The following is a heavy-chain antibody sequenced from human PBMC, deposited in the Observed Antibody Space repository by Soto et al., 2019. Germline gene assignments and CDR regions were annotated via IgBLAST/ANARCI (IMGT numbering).Heavy chain of an antibody. CDR3: AGDKITGLFDY. CDR2: ISHRGTT. J-gene: IGHJ4*02. D-gene: IGHD2-8*02. V-gene: IGHV4-4*02. CDR1: GGSISNNYW. Sequence: SETLSLTCAVSGGSISNNYWWSWVRQSPGKGLVWIGEISHRGTTNYNPSLKSRVTISVDTSKNQFSLKLTSVTAADTAVYYCAGDKITGLFDYWGRGTLFTVSS.